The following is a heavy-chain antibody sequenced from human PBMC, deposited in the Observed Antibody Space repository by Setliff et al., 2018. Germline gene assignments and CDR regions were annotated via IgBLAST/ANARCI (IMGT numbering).Heavy chain of an antibody. Sequence: SETLSLTCAAYGGTFSDYHWTWIRQSPEKGLEWIGEINHRGSTNYNPSLKSRVTISLDTPKNQFSLSLSSVTAADTAVYYCARVNYGGNSHGYWGQGTLVTVCS. V-gene: IGHV4-34*01. CDR2: INHRGST. CDR1: GGTFSDYH. J-gene: IGHJ4*02. D-gene: IGHD4-17*01. CDR3: ARVNYGGNSHGY.